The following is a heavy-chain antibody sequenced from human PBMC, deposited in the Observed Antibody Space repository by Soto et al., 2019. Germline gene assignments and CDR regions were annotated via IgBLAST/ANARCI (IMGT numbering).Heavy chain of an antibody. J-gene: IGHJ4*02. D-gene: IGHD5-12*01. V-gene: IGHV3-33*01. CDR3: ARDSLVYSGYDSYFDY. CDR2: IWYDGSNK. CDR1: GFTFSSYG. Sequence: GGSLRLSCAASGFTFSSYGMHWVRQAPGKGLEWVAVIWYDGSNKYYADSVKGRFTISRDNSKNTLYLQMNSLRAEDTAVYYCARDSLVYSGYDSYFDYWGQGTLVTVSS.